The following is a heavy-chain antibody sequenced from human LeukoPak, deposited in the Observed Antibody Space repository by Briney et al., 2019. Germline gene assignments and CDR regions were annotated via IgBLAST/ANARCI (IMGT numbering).Heavy chain of an antibody. V-gene: IGHV4-39*07. D-gene: IGHD6-19*01. CDR2: IYYSGST. CDR1: GGSISSSSYY. Sequence: PSETLSLTCTVSGGSISSSSYYWGWIRQPPGKGLEWIGSIYYSGSTYYNPSLKSRVTISVDTSKNQFSLKLSSVTAADTAVYYCAREYSSGWYVGYFDYWGQGTLVTVSS. CDR3: AREYSSGWYVGYFDY. J-gene: IGHJ4*02.